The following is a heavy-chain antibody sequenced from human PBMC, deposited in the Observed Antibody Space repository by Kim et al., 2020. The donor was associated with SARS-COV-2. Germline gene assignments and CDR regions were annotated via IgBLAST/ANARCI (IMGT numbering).Heavy chain of an antibody. D-gene: IGHD6-13*01. Sequence: GGSLRLSCAASGFTFSSYAMHWVRQAPGKGLEWVAVISYDGSNKYYADSVKGRFTISRDNSKNTLYLQMNSLRAEDTAVYYCARDLAQLFDYWGQGTLVTVSS. CDR1: GFTFSSYA. J-gene: IGHJ4*02. CDR2: ISYDGSNK. V-gene: IGHV3-30-3*01. CDR3: ARDLAQLFDY.